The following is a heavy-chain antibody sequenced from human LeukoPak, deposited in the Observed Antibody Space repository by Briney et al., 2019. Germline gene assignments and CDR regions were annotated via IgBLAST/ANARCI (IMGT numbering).Heavy chain of an antibody. Sequence: EASVKVSCKASGYTFTSYGISWVRQAPGQGLEWMGWISAYNGSTNYAQKLQGRVTMTTDTSTSTAYMELRSLRSDDTAVYYCARDTIAAAATRFDYWGQGTLVTVSS. V-gene: IGHV1-18*01. CDR2: ISAYNGST. CDR3: ARDTIAAAATRFDY. J-gene: IGHJ4*02. D-gene: IGHD6-13*01. CDR1: GYTFTSYG.